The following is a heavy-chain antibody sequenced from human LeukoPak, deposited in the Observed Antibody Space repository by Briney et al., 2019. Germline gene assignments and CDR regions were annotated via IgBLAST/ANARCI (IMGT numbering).Heavy chain of an antibody. J-gene: IGHJ4*02. Sequence: GGSLRLSCAASGFTFSSYWMHWVRQAPGKGLVWVSRINSDGSSTSYADSVEGRFTISRDNAKNTLYLQMNSLRAEDTAVYYCARDPIVGATPDYWGQGTLVTVSS. CDR2: INSDGSST. CDR1: GFTFSSYW. D-gene: IGHD1-26*01. CDR3: ARDPIVGATPDY. V-gene: IGHV3-74*01.